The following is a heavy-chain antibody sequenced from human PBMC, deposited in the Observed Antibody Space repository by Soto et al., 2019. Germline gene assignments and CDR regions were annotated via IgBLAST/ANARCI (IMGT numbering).Heavy chain of an antibody. CDR2: ISGSGGST. V-gene: IGHV3-23*01. CDR1: GFTFSSYA. D-gene: IGHD1-7*01. CDR3: AKSRKLTLYTWNYAGY. Sequence: GGSLRLSCAASGFTFSSYAMSWVRQAPGKGLEWVSAISGSGGSTYYADSVKGRFTISRDNSKNTLYLQMNSLRAEDTAVYYCAKSRKLTLYTWNYAGYWGQGTLVT. J-gene: IGHJ4*02.